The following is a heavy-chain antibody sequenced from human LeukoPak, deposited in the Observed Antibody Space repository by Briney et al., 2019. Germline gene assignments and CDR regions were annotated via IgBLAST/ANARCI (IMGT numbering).Heavy chain of an antibody. CDR2: ISSSGTYI. Sequence: PGGSLRLSCAASGFTFSSYSINWVRQAPGKGLEWVSSISSSGTYIYYADSVKGRFTISRDNAKNSLYLQMNSLRAEDTAVYYCARAPTAHFDYWGQGTLVTVSS. D-gene: IGHD5-18*01. V-gene: IGHV3-21*01. J-gene: IGHJ4*02. CDR1: GFTFSSYS. CDR3: ARAPTAHFDY.